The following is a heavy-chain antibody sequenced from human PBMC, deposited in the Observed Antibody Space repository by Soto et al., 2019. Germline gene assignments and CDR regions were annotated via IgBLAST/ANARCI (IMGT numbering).Heavy chain of an antibody. CDR2: ISSSSSYI. CDR3: ARDLDYGSRSYYRLGIAFDI. Sequence: EVQLVESGGGLVKPGGSLRLSCAASGFTFSSYSMNWVRQAPGKGLEWVSSISSSSSYIYYADSVKGRFTISRDNAKNSLYLQMNSLRAEDTAVYYCARDLDYGSRSYYRLGIAFDIWGQGTMVTVSS. J-gene: IGHJ3*02. V-gene: IGHV3-21*01. D-gene: IGHD3-10*01. CDR1: GFTFSSYS.